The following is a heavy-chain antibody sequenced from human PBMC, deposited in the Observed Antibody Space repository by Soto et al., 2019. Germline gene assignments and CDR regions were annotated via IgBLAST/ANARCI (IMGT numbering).Heavy chain of an antibody. D-gene: IGHD2-15*01. J-gene: IGHJ4*02. Sequence: PSETLSLTCAVSGGSISSDGYSWSWIRQPPGKGLEWIGYLFHSGSTYYNPSLKSRVIISGDRSKNQFSLKLNSVTAADTAVYYCARDRGCGGGSCYSGFDYWGQGTLVTVSS. V-gene: IGHV4-30-2*01. CDR2: LFHSGST. CDR3: ARDRGCGGGSCYSGFDY. CDR1: GGSISSDGYS.